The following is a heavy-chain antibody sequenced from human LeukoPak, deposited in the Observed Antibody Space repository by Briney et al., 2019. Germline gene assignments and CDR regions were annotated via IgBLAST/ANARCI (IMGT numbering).Heavy chain of an antibody. V-gene: IGHV3-23*01. J-gene: IGHJ6*02. CDR3: AKVEEVDIAAASHDYYYGMDV. CDR1: GFTFSSFA. CDR2: ISGSGVST. Sequence: GGSLRLSCAASGFTFSSFAMTWVRQAPGKGLEWVSSISGSGVSTYLADSVKGRFTVSRDNSKNTLYLQMNSLRAEDTAVYYCAKVEEVDIAAASHDYYYGMDVWGQGTTVTVSS. D-gene: IGHD6-6*01.